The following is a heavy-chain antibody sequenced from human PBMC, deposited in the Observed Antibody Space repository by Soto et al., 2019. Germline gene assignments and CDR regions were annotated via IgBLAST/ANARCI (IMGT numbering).Heavy chain of an antibody. V-gene: IGHV3-74*01. CDR1: GFTVNSFF. D-gene: IGHD3-22*01. CDR2: ISNDGSST. J-gene: IGHJ5*02. CDR3: VRDQDSRGYSVFNL. Sequence: GSLRLSCGASGFTVNSFFMHWVRQAQGKGLMWVSRISNDGSSTTYADSVKGRFTISRDNARNTLYLQMNSLRADDTAVYFCVRDQDSRGYSVFNLWGQGAQVTVSS.